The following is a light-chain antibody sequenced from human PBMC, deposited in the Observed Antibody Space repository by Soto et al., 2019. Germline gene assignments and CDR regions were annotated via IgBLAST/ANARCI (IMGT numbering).Light chain of an antibody. V-gene: IGKV3-15*01. CDR1: HRVRSD. CDR3: QQYNNWTRT. J-gene: IGKJ1*01. CDR2: GAS. Sequence: EILITQSPATLSVSPGESATLSCSASHRVRSDLAWYHQKPGQAPRLLIYGASTRETGIPARVSGSGSGTEFTLTINSLQSEDFEVYYCQQYNNWTRTFGQGTQVDI.